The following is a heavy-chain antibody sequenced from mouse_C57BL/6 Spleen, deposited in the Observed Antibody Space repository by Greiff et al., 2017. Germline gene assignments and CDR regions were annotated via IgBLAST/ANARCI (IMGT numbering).Heavy chain of an antibody. CDR1: GYAFSSSW. J-gene: IGHJ2*01. Sequence: QVQLQQSGPELVKPGASVKISCKASGYAFSSSWMNWVKQRPGKGLEWIGRIYPGDGDTNYNGKFKGKATLTADKSSSTAYMQLSSLTSEDSAVYFCASTVVATDYFGCWGTGATLTVAT. CDR2: IYPGDGDT. D-gene: IGHD1-1*01. CDR3: ASTVVATDYFGC. V-gene: IGHV1-82*01.